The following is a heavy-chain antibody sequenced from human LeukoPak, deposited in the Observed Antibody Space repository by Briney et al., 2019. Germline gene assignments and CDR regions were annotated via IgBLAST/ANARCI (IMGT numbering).Heavy chain of an antibody. CDR2: IKSKIDGETT. Sequence: GRSLRLSCAASGFTFFSAWMSWVRQAPGKGLEWVGRIKSKIDGETTDYAAPVKGRFTISRDDSRNMLFLQMNSLKTEDTALYYCAADIVGTSGTTWDYWGQGALVTVSS. CDR3: AADIVGTSGTTWDY. D-gene: IGHD1-1*01. J-gene: IGHJ4*02. V-gene: IGHV3-15*01. CDR1: GFTFFSAW.